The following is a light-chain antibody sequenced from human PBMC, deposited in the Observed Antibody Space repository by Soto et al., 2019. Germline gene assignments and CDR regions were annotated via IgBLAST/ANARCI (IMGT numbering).Light chain of an antibody. Sequence: EILLTQSPGTLSLSPGERATLSCRASQSVSSSYLAWYQQKPGQAPRLLIYGASTRATGIPDRFSGSGSGTDFTLTISRLEPEDFVVYYCQQYGSSPFTFGPGTKVDIK. CDR3: QQYGSSPFT. CDR2: GAS. V-gene: IGKV3-20*01. J-gene: IGKJ3*01. CDR1: QSVSSSY.